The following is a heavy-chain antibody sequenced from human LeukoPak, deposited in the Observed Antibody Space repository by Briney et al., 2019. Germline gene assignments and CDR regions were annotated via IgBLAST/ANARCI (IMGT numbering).Heavy chain of an antibody. V-gene: IGHV3-48*04. CDR2: ISPGSGTI. Sequence: GGSLRLSCATSGFSFNRRGMNWVRHPPGKGLEWVSYISPGSGTIHYAESVKGRFTVSRDDAKNPLYLQMNTLRAEDTAVYYCARIGGPTVYTYYMDLWGKGTTVTVAS. CDR1: GFSFNRRG. D-gene: IGHD3-16*01. J-gene: IGHJ6*03. CDR3: ARIGGPTVYTYYMDL.